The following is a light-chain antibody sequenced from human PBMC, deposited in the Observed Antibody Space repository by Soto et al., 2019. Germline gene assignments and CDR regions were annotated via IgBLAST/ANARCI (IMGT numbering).Light chain of an antibody. Sequence: QAALTQPASVSGSPGQAITISYTGTSSDVGAYNYVSWYQRHPGRAPKLMIYEVTTRPSGVSNRFSGSKSGNTASLTISGLQAEDEADYFCSSYTSTNTLVFGTGTKVTVL. CDR1: SSDVGAYNY. CDR3: SSYTSTNTLV. J-gene: IGLJ1*01. V-gene: IGLV2-14*01. CDR2: EVT.